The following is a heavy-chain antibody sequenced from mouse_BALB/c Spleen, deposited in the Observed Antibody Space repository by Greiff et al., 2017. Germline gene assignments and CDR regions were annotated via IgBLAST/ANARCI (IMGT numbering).Heavy chain of an antibody. J-gene: IGHJ1*01. CDR3: ARVGGDGRRYFDV. CDR2: ISSGGSYT. V-gene: IGHV5-6*02. CDR1: GFTFSSYG. D-gene: IGHD1-1*01. Sequence: EVKLVESGGDLVKPGGSLKLSCAASGFTFSSYGMSWVRQTPDKRLEWVATISSGGSYTYYPDSVKGRFTISRDNAKNTLYLQMSSLKSEDTAMYYCARVGGDGRRYFDVWGAGTTVTVSS.